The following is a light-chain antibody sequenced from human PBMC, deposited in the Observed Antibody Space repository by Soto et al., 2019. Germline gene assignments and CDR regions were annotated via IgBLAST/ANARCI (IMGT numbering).Light chain of an antibody. V-gene: IGKV3-20*01. Sequence: EIVLTQSPGTLSLSPGERATLSCRASQSVSSSYVAWYQKKPGQAPRLLIYGANSRSTGTPDRCRGSASGQDFTLTISRLEAEDFAVYYCQQYGCPITFGQGTRLEIK. CDR3: QQYGCPIT. CDR2: GAN. CDR1: QSVSSSY. J-gene: IGKJ5*01.